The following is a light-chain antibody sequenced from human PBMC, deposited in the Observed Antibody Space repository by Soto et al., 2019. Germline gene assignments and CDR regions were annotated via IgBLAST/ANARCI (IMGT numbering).Light chain of an antibody. J-gene: IGKJ3*01. CDR2: DAS. Sequence: DIQMTQSPSTLSASVGDRVTITCRASQSISSWLAWYQQKPGKAPKLLIYDASSLESGVPSRFSGSGYGTEFTLTISTLQPDDFATYYCQQSYNIPFTFGPGTKGDIK. V-gene: IGKV1-5*01. CDR1: QSISSW. CDR3: QQSYNIPFT.